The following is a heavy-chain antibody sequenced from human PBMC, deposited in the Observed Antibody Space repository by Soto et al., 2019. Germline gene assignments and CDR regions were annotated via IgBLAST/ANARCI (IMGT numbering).Heavy chain of an antibody. V-gene: IGHV4-4*07. CDR1: GGTISGYY. J-gene: IGHJ5*02. CDR2: IYSSGNT. CDR3: ARGQRFSDWFDP. Sequence: SETLSLTCSVSGGTISGYYWTWIRQPAGKGLEWIGRIYSSGNTKYNPSLQSRVTMSLDTSNNQFSLRLTSVTAADTAVYYCARGQRFSDWFDPWGQGTLATVSS. D-gene: IGHD3-3*01.